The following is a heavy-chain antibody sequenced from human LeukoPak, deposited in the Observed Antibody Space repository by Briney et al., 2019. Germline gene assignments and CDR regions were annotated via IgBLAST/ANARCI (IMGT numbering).Heavy chain of an antibody. V-gene: IGHV4-39*01. D-gene: IGHD3-10*01. CDR1: GGSVSSSSYY. CDR3: ARHQSYGSGTYYAPFDN. CDR2: IYYSGGT. J-gene: IGHJ4*02. Sequence: PSETLSLTCTVSGGSVSSSSYYWGWSRQPPMKGLEWIGSIYYSGGTEYKLSLKSRVTISVDTSRNQFSLKLSSVTAADTAVYYCARHQSYGSGTYYAPFDNWGQGILVTVSS.